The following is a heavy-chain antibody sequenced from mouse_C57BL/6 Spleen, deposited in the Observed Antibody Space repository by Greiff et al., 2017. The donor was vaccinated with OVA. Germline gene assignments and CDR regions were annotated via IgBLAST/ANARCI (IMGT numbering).Heavy chain of an antibody. J-gene: IGHJ3*01. V-gene: IGHV1-26*01. Sequence: VQLQQSGPELVKPGASVKISCKASGYTFTDYYMNWVKQSHGKSLEWIGDINPNNGGTSYNQKFKGKATLTVDKSSSTAYMELRSLTSEDSAVYYCARLGQLRLQAWFAYWGQGTLVTVSA. CDR3: ARLGQLRLQAWFAY. CDR1: GYTFTDYY. D-gene: IGHD3-2*02. CDR2: INPNNGGT.